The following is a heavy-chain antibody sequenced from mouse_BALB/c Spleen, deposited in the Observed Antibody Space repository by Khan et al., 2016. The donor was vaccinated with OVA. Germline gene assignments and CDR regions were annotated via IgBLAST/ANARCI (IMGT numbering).Heavy chain of an antibody. CDR1: GYTFTDYY. CDR2: INPNNGDT. V-gene: IGHV1-26*01. Sequence: EVQLQQSGPELVKPGASVKMSCKASGYTFTDYYMKWLKQSHGKSLEWIGDINPNNGDTFYNQKFKDKATLTVAKSSSTAYTLLNSLTSEDSAVYYCARGLFDVWGAGTTVTVSS. CDR3: ARGLFDV. J-gene: IGHJ1*01.